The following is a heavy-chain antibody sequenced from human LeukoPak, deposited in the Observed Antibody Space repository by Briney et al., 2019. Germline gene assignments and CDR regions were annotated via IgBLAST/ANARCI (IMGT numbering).Heavy chain of an antibody. CDR2: ISYDGTNK. CDR3: ARGEVSNWVHYFDY. V-gene: IGHV3-30-3*01. CDR1: GFTFSSYA. D-gene: IGHD7-27*01. J-gene: IGHJ4*02. Sequence: PGGSLRLSCAASGFTFSSYAMHWVRQAPGKGLEWVAVISYDGTNKYCADSEKGRFTISRDNSKNTLYLQMNSLRAEDTAVYYCARGEVSNWVHYFDYWGQGTLVTVSS.